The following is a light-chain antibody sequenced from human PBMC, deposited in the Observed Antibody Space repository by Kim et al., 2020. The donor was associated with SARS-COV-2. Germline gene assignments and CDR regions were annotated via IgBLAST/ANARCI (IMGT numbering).Light chain of an antibody. CDR1: SGDIGEYNY. CDR3: SSYTTTTDVI. CDR2: DVN. V-gene: IGLV2-14*03. J-gene: IGLJ2*01. Sequence: GQSITISCTESSGDIGEYNYVSWYQQHPGKAPKLMIFDVNSRPSGISNRFSASKSGNTASLTISGLQAEDEADYYCSSYTTTTDVIFGGGTQLTVL.